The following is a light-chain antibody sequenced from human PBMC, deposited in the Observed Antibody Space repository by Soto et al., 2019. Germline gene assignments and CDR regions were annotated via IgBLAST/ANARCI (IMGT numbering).Light chain of an antibody. Sequence: IQMTQSPSTVYASVGDRVAITCRASQSIGIWLAWYQQKPGKAPRFLIYTASTLLGGVPSRFSGSGSGTEFTLTISSLQPDDFANYYCQQYRDYSWTFGQGTKVEIK. V-gene: IGKV1-5*03. CDR3: QQYRDYSWT. J-gene: IGKJ1*01. CDR2: TAS. CDR1: QSIGIW.